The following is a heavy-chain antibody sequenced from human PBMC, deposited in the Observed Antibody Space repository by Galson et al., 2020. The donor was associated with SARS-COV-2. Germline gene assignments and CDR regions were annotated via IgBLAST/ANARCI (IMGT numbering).Heavy chain of an antibody. CDR3: ARPGVSGSYRAIDY. D-gene: IGHD1-26*01. CDR1: GGSISSGTYC. Sequence: SETLSLTCTVSGGSISSGTYCWGWIRQPPGKGLEWIGSIDYSGSTYYNPSLKSRVTIAVDTSKNQFSLRMTSVSAADTAVYYCARPGVSGSYRAIDYWGQGTLGTVSS. CDR2: IDYSGST. V-gene: IGHV4-39*01. J-gene: IGHJ4*02.